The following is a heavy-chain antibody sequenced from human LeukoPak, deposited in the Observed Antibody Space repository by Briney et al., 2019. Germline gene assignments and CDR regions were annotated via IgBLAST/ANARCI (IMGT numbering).Heavy chain of an antibody. D-gene: IGHD1-26*01. Sequence: GGSLRLSCTASGFTFGEYATNWFRQAPGKGLEWVGFICSKGYGGTKEYAASVKGRFTISRDDSKSIAYLQMNSLKTEDTAVYYCTRHSGSYYEFDYWGQGTLVTVSS. CDR1: GFTFGEYA. V-gene: IGHV3-49*03. CDR2: ICSKGYGGTK. CDR3: TRHSGSYYEFDY. J-gene: IGHJ4*02.